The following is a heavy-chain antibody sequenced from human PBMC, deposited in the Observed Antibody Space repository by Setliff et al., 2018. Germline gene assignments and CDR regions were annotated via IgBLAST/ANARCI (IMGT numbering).Heavy chain of an antibody. D-gene: IGHD6-6*01. CDR2: INHRGST. J-gene: IGHJ4*02. CDR1: GGTFSDYH. V-gene: IGHV4-34*01. CDR3: ARGRNIAARLLDS. Sequence: SETLSLTCAAYGGTFSDYHWTWIRQSPEKGLEWIGEINHRGSTNYNPSLKSRVTISIDTSRDQFSLKLISMIAADTAVYYCARGRNIAARLLDSWGQGTPVTVSS.